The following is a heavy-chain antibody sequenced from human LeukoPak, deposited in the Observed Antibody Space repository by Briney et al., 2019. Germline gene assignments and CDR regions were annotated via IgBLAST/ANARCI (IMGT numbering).Heavy chain of an antibody. D-gene: IGHD4-17*01. CDR1: GYTFTSYD. CDR3: ARGYGVTTWNDY. CDR2: MNPNSGNT. Sequence: ASVKVSCKASGYTFTSYDINWVRQATGQGLEWMGWMNPNSGNTGYAQKFQGRVTMTRNTSISTAYMELSSLRSEDTAVYYCARGYGVTTWNDYWGQGTLVTVSS. J-gene: IGHJ4*02. V-gene: IGHV1-8*01.